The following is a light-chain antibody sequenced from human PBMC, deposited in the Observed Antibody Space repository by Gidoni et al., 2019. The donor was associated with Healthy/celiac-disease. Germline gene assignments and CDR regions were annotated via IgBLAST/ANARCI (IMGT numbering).Light chain of an antibody. V-gene: IGKV3-11*01. CDR3: QQRSNWPPGLT. Sequence: EIVLTQSLATLSLSPGERATLSCRASQSVRSYLAWYQQKPGQAPRLLIYDASNRATGIPSRFSGSGSGTYFTLTISSLEPEDFAVYYCQQRSNWPPGLTFGGGTKVEIK. J-gene: IGKJ4*01. CDR2: DAS. CDR1: QSVRSY.